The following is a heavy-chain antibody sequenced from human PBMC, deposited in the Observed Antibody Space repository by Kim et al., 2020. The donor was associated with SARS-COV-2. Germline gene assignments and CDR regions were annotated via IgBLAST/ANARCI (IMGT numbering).Heavy chain of an antibody. CDR3: AGSGNYYHGEY. J-gene: IGHJ4*02. CDR1: GGPIDSYY. Sequence: SETLSLICTVSGGPIDSYYWSWIRQPPGKGLEWIGYIYHSVATSYNPSLKSRVTMSVDRSKKQFSLKLSSVTAADAALYYCAGSGNYYHGEYWDQGTLVTVSS. V-gene: IGHV4-59*01. D-gene: IGHD3-10*01. CDR2: IYHSVAT.